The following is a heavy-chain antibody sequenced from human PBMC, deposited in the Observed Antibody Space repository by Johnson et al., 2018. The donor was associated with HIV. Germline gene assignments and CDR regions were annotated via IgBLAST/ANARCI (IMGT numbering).Heavy chain of an antibody. J-gene: IGHJ3*02. V-gene: IGHV3-13*01. CDR3: AKGCRWLLERTYAFDI. Sequence: MQLVESGGGLVQPGGSLRLSCAASGFTFSTYDMYWVRQATGKGLEWVSTMGTAGDTYYADSVKGRFTISRDNSRNTVYLQMNSLRVEDTAVYYCAKGCRWLLERTYAFDIWGQGTMVTVSS. CDR2: MGTAGDT. CDR1: GFTFSTYD. D-gene: IGHD3-22*01.